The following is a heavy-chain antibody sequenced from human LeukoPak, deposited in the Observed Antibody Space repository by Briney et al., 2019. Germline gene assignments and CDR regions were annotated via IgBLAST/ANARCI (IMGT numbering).Heavy chain of an antibody. J-gene: IGHJ6*02. CDR2: IHSDGSST. CDR1: GFTFSSYW. D-gene: IGHD3-3*01. CDR3: ARAFGTVGYYYYGMDV. Sequence: GGSLRLSCAAFGFTFSSYWMHWVRQDPGKGLVWVSRIHSDGSSTSYADSVEGRFTISRDNAKNSLYLQMNSLRAEDTAVYYCARAFGTVGYYYYGMDVWAKGPRSPSP. V-gene: IGHV3-74*01.